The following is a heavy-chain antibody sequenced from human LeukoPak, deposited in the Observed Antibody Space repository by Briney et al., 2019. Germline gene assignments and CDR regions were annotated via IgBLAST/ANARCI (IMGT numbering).Heavy chain of an antibody. D-gene: IGHD3-10*01. Sequence: GSLRLSCAASGFTFNTHTMNWVRQAPGKGLEWIGEINHSGSTNYNPSLKSRVAISVDTSKNQFSLKLSSVTAADTAVYYCAREGRLWFGGFGAFDIWGQGTMVTVSS. V-gene: IGHV4-34*01. CDR2: INHSGST. CDR1: GFTFNTHT. CDR3: AREGRLWFGGFGAFDI. J-gene: IGHJ3*02.